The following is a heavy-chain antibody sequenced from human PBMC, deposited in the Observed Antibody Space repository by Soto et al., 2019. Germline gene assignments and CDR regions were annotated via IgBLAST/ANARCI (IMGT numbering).Heavy chain of an antibody. CDR1: GNTLTELS. D-gene: IGHD7-27*01. V-gene: IGHV1-24*01. J-gene: IGHJ4*02. CDR2: FDPEDGET. Sequence: ASVKVSCKVSGNTLTELSMHWVRQAPAKGLEWLGGFDPEDGETIYAQKFQRRVTTTDDTSTDTAYMELISLRSEDTAVCYCASGPLAGLDYWGQGTLVTVSS. CDR3: ASGPLAGLDY.